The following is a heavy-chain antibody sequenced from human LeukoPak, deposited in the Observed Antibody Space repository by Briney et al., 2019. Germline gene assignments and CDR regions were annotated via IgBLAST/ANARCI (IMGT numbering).Heavy chain of an antibody. CDR1: GFTVSSNY. CDR3: AKGYFDSSGDYTAARLSWFDP. D-gene: IGHD3-22*01. CDR2: ISGGGGST. J-gene: IGHJ5*02. Sequence: GGSLRLSCAASGFTVSSNYMSWVRQAPGKGLEWVSTISGGGGSTYYADSVKGRLTISRDNSKNTVYLQIHSLRAEDTAVYYCAKGYFDSSGDYTAARLSWFDPWGQGTLVTVSS. V-gene: IGHV3-23*01.